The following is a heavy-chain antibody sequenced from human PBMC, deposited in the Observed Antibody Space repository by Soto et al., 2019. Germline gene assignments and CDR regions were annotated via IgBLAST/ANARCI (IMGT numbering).Heavy chain of an antibody. V-gene: IGHV4-31*03. CDR3: ARDPAP. Sequence: QVQLQESGPGLVKPSETLSLTCTVSGGSITRGGYYWSWIRQHPGKGLEWIGYIYNSGTTYYNPSLNSRVTISVDPSKNQLPLKLTSVTAADTAVYYCARDPAPWGQGTLVTVSS. CDR1: GGSITRGGYY. CDR2: IYNSGTT. J-gene: IGHJ5*02.